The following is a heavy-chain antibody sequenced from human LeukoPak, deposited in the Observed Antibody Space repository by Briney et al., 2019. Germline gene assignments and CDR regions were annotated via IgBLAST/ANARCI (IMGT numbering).Heavy chain of an antibody. CDR3: ASSRRGSYGYFLYFDY. D-gene: IGHD5-18*01. Sequence: GASVKVSCKASGGTFSSYAISWVRQAPGQGLEWMGGIIPIFGTANYAQKFQGRVTITADESTSTAYMELSSLRSEDTAVYYCASSRRGSYGYFLYFDYWGQGTLVTVSP. V-gene: IGHV1-69*13. J-gene: IGHJ4*02. CDR1: GGTFSSYA. CDR2: IIPIFGTA.